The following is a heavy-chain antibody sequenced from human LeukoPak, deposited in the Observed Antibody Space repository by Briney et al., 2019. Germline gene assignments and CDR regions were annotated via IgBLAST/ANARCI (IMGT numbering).Heavy chain of an antibody. V-gene: IGHV2-5*01. CDR3: AHTTTVVLGFDY. CDR1: GFSLSTSGVG. Sequence: SGPTLVKPTQTLTLTCTFSGFSLSTSGVGVGWIRQPPGKALEWLAFIYWNDDEPYSLSLKSRLTITKDTSKNQVVLTMTNMYPVDTATYFCAHTTTVVLGFDYWGQGTLVTVSS. CDR2: IYWNDDE. J-gene: IGHJ4*02. D-gene: IGHD4-11*01.